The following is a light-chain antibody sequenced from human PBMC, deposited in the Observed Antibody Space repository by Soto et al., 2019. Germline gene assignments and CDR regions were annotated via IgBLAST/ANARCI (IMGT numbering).Light chain of an antibody. CDR1: SSDVGGYRY. J-gene: IGLJ1*01. V-gene: IGLV2-14*01. Sequence: QSALAQPASVSGSPGQSITISCTGTSSDVGGYRYVSWFQQHPGKAPKVVIYEVSNRPSGVSNRFSGSKSGNTASLTISGLQAEDEADYYCSSYAGNSRYVFGTGTKVTVL. CDR3: SSYAGNSRYV. CDR2: EVS.